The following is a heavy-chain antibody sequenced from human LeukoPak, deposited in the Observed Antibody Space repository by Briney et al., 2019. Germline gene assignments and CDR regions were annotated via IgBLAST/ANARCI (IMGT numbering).Heavy chain of an antibody. J-gene: IGHJ3*02. D-gene: IGHD6-13*01. Sequence: SETLSLTCTVSGGSISSYYWSWIRQPPGKGLEWIGYIYYSGSTNYNPSLKSRVNISVDTSKNQFSLKLSSVTAADTAVYYCARGDWQQPVAFDIWGQGTMVTVSS. CDR3: ARGDWQQPVAFDI. V-gene: IGHV4-59*01. CDR2: IYYSGST. CDR1: GGSISSYY.